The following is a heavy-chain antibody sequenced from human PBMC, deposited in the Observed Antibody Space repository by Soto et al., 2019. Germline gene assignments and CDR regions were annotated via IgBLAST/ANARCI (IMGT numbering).Heavy chain of an antibody. CDR2: IIDSASST. J-gene: IGHJ4*02. Sequence: GGSLRLSCAASGFTFSGYVMSWVRQAPGKGLEWVSTIIDSASSTYYTDSVKGRFTISRDNSKNTLYLQMNSLRAEDTAIYYCAKDICAYSSGSCYFDYWGQGTLVTVS. D-gene: IGHD6-19*01. CDR1: GFTFSGYV. V-gene: IGHV3-23*01. CDR3: AKDICAYSSGSCYFDY.